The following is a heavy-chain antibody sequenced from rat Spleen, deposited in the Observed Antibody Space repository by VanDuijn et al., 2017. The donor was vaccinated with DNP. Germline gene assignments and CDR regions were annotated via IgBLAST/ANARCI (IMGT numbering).Heavy chain of an antibody. CDR1: GFSVTSYT. D-gene: IGHD1-4*01. J-gene: IGHJ4*01. CDR2: MSSGGNT. V-gene: IGHV2-6*01. CDR3: ALAGRGALDA. Sequence: QVQLKESGPGLVQPSQILSLTCTVSGFSVTSYTISWVRQPPGKGLEWIGTMSSGGNTYYNSALKSRLSISRDTSKSQVFLKMNSLQTEDTAMYFCALAGRGALDAWGQGTSVTVSS.